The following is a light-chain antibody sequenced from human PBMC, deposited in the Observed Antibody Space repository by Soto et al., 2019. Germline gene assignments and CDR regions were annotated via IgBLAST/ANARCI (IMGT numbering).Light chain of an antibody. Sequence: QSALSQPACVSGSSGQSITISCTGTSSDVGSYNLVSWYQQHPGKAPKLMIYEVSKRPSGVSNRFSGSKSGNTASLTISGLQAEDEADYYCCSYAGSSTPLIFGTGTKVTVL. V-gene: IGLV2-23*02. CDR2: EVS. CDR1: SSDVGSYNL. CDR3: CSYAGSSTPLI. J-gene: IGLJ1*01.